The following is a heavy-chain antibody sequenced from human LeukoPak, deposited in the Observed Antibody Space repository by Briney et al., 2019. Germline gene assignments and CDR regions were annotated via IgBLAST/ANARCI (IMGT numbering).Heavy chain of an antibody. CDR1: GGSFSSSDYY. CDR3: ARHDAGYSGSWSRFDP. V-gene: IGHV4-39*01. J-gene: IGHJ5*02. CDR2: INYSGTT. Sequence: SETLSLTCTVSGGSFSSSDYYWGWIRQPPGKELEWIGTINYSGTTYHNPSLKSRVTISVDTSRNQFSLKVNSVTAADTAVYYCARHDAGYSGSWSRFDPWGQGTLVTVSS. D-gene: IGHD6-13*01.